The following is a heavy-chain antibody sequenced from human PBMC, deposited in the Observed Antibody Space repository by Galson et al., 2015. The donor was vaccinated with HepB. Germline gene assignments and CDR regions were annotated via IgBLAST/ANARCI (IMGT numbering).Heavy chain of an antibody. Sequence: SLRLSCAASGFTFSSYAMHWVRQAPGKGLEWVAVISYDGSNKYYADSVKGRFTISRDNSKNTLYLQMNSLGAEDTAVYYCARDTGAVAGRNSADYWGQGTLVTVSS. V-gene: IGHV3-30*04. CDR3: ARDTGAVAGRNSADY. CDR1: GFTFSSYA. D-gene: IGHD6-19*01. CDR2: ISYDGSNK. J-gene: IGHJ4*02.